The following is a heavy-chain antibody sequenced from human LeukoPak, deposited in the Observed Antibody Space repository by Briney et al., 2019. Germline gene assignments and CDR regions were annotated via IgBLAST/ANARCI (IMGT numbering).Heavy chain of an antibody. D-gene: IGHD1-7*01. CDR1: GFIFNDYA. Sequence: GGSLRLSCAASGFIFNDYAMHWVRQAPGKGLEWVSGISWNSGSIGYADSVKGRFTISRDNARNSLYLQMNSLRAEDTAVYYCARDLNWNCYFQHWGQGTLVTVSS. CDR3: ARDLNWNCYFQH. V-gene: IGHV3-9*01. J-gene: IGHJ1*01. CDR2: ISWNSGSI.